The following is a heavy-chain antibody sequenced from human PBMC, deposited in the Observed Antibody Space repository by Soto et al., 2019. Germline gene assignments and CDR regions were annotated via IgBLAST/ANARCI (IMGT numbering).Heavy chain of an antibody. Sequence: LRLSCAASGFTFSSYAMSWVRQAPGKGLEWVSAISGSGGSTYYADSVKGRFTISRDNSKNTLYLQMNSLRAEDTAVYYCAKDGEHGYSYGSLRDYWGQGTLVTSPQ. CDR2: ISGSGGST. V-gene: IGHV3-23*01. CDR1: GFTFSSYA. CDR3: AKDGEHGYSYGSLRDY. J-gene: IGHJ4*02. D-gene: IGHD5-18*01.